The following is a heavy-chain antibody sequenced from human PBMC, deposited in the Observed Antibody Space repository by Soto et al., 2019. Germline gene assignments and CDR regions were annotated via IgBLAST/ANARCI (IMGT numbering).Heavy chain of an antibody. D-gene: IGHD3-22*01. Sequence: QVQLVQSGAEVKKPGASVKVSCKASGYTFSNYGISWVRQARGQGFEWMGWISAYNGNKNYAQNLQGRVTLTTDTSTSTAYMELTSLRSDDTAVYYCAALTRDYYDSNRYFPNEYYSDHWGQGTLVTVSS. CDR3: AALTRDYYDSNRYFPNEYYSDH. V-gene: IGHV1-18*01. CDR2: ISAYNGNK. CDR1: GYTFSNYG. J-gene: IGHJ4*02.